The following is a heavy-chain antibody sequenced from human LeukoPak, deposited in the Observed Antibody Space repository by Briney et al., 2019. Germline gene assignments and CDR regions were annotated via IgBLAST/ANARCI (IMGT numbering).Heavy chain of an antibody. D-gene: IGHD2-15*01. Sequence: QSGGSLRLSCAASGFSFSTFAMDWVRQAPGKGLEWVAVITYDGSDKYYADSVKGRFSISRDNSKNTLYLQMNSLRAEDPAVYYCARDSGFLPYNWFDTWGQGTLVTVSS. CDR1: GFSFSTFA. CDR2: ITYDGSDK. J-gene: IGHJ5*02. CDR3: ARDSGFLPYNWFDT. V-gene: IGHV3-30-3*01.